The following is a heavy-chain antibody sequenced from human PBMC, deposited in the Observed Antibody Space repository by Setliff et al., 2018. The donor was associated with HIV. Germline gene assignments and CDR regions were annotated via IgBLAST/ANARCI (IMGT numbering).Heavy chain of an antibody. CDR1: GGSFSGYY. D-gene: IGHD3-9*01. V-gene: IGHV4-34*01. J-gene: IGHJ4*02. CDR2: INHSGST. CDR3: ARGHDILEPSGPFDS. Sequence: SETLSLTCAVYGGSFSGYYWTWIRQPPGKGLEWIGDINHSGSTNYSPSLKSRVTISVDTSKNQFSLRLSSVTAADTAVYYCARGHDILEPSGPFDSWGQGTLVTVSS.